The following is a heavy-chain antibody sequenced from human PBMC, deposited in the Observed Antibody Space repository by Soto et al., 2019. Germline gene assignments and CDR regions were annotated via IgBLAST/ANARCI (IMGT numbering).Heavy chain of an antibody. V-gene: IGHV4-59*01. CDR3: ARGGGVYYSDY. D-gene: IGHD2-8*02. Sequence: SETLSLTWTVSGGSITSYYWSWIRQPPGKGLEWIGYIYYSGITDYNPSLKSRVTISVDTSKSQFSLKLSSVTAADTAVYYCARGGGVYYSDYWGQGTLVTVIS. CDR1: GGSITSYY. CDR2: IYYSGIT. J-gene: IGHJ4*02.